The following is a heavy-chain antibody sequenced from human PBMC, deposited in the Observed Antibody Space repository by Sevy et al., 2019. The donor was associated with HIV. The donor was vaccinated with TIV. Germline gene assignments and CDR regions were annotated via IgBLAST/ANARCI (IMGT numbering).Heavy chain of an antibody. J-gene: IGHJ4*02. CDR2: VSASGIST. Sequence: GGSLRLSCAAPGFTFSSYAVSWVRQAPGKGPEWVSDVSASGISTYYADSVKGRFTISRDNSKNTVYLQMNSLRAEDTAVYYCAKGHSSGWYDFFDFWGQGTLVTVSS. CDR1: GFTFSSYA. V-gene: IGHV3-23*01. D-gene: IGHD6-19*01. CDR3: AKGHSSGWYDFFDF.